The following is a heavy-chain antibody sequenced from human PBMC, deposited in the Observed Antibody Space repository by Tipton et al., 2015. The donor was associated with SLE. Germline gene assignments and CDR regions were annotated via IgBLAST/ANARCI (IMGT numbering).Heavy chain of an antibody. D-gene: IGHD6-13*01. Sequence: TLSLTCAVSGGSISSGGYSWSWIRQPPGKGLEWIGYIYYSGSTNYNPSLKSRVTISVDTSKNQFSLKLSSVTAADTAVYYCARAGGPSIAAAGFFDYWGQGTLVTVSS. V-gene: IGHV4-61*08. CDR1: GGSISSGGYS. CDR2: IYYSGST. J-gene: IGHJ4*02. CDR3: ARAGGPSIAAAGFFDY.